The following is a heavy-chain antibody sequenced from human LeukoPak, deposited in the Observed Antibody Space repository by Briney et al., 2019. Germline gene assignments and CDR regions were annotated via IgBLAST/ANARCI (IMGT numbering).Heavy chain of an antibody. D-gene: IGHD5-24*01. J-gene: IGHJ4*02. CDR1: GYTFTSYD. CDR2: INPNSGGT. CDR3: ARNINYHDTDY. V-gene: IGHV1-2*02. Sequence: ASVKVSCKASGYTFTSYDINWVRQATGQGLEWMGWINPNSGGTNYAQKFQGRVTMTRDTSISTAYMELSRLRSDDTAVYYCARNINYHDTDYWGQGTLVTVSS.